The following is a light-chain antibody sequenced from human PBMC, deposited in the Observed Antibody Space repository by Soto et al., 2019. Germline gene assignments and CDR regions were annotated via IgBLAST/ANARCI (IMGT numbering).Light chain of an antibody. CDR3: MQALQTRT. Sequence: DIVMTQSPLSLPVTPGEPASISCRSSQSLLHSNGYNSLDWYLQKPGQSPQLLIYLGSYRASGVHDRFSGSGSGTDFTLKISRVEAEDVGVYYCMQALQTRTCGQGTKVEI. CDR1: QSLLHSNGYNS. J-gene: IGKJ1*01. CDR2: LGS. V-gene: IGKV2-28*01.